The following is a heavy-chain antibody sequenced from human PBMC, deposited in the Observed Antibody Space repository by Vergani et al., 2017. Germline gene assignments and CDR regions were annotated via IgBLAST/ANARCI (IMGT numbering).Heavy chain of an antibody. CDR1: GDSISSGGYS. Sequence: QLQLQESGSGLVKPSQTLSLTCGVSGDSISSGGYSWSWIRQPPGKGLEWIGYIYHTGSTYYNPSLNSRVTISVDTSKNQFSLNLRSVTAADTAVYYCAREYRLLTGRFDPWGQGALVTVSS. CDR2: IYHTGST. V-gene: IGHV4-30-2*01. CDR3: AREYRLLTGRFDP. D-gene: IGHD2-21*02. J-gene: IGHJ5*02.